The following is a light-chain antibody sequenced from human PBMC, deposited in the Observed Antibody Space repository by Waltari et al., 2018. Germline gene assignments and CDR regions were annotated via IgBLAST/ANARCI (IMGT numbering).Light chain of an antibody. V-gene: IGLV1-51*02. J-gene: IGLJ7*01. CDR3: GTWDSSLSGAV. CDR1: HSNIGNNY. Sequence: QSVLTQPPSVSAAPGQRVTISCSGGHSNIGNNYVSWYRQFPGKATKLLIWEDSEPPSGVPGRLSGSKSGTSATLDITGLQAGDEADYYCGTWDSSLSGAVFGGGTHLTVL. CDR2: EDS.